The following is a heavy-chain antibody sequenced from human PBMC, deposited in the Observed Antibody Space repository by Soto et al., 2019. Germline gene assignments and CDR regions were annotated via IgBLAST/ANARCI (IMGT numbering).Heavy chain of an antibody. V-gene: IGHV3-23*01. CDR3: AKSGIRFLAWLPAIAYCFAY. CDR2: ISGRGGRT. J-gene: IGHJ4*02. CDR1: GFTFSSYA. Sequence: EVQLLESGGGLVQPGGSLRLSCAASGFTFSSYAMSWVRQAPGKGLEWVSAISGRGGRTYYADSVKGRFTNSRDNSKNTLYLQMNSLRAEATAVYYCAKSGIRFLAWLPAIAYCFAYWGQGTLVTVSS. D-gene: IGHD3-3*01.